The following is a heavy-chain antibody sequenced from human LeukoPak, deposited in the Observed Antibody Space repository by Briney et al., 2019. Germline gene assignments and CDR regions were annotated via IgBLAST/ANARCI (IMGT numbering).Heavy chain of an antibody. D-gene: IGHD3-9*01. J-gene: IGHJ3*02. CDR3: ARVYYDILTGYSDYHDAFDI. Sequence: SETLSLTCTVSGGSISSYHWSWIRQPPGKGLEWIGYIYYSGSTNYNPSLKSRVTISVDTSKNQFSLKLSSVTAADTAVYYCARVYYDILTGYSDYHDAFDIWGQGTMVTVSS. CDR2: IYYSGST. CDR1: GGSISSYH. V-gene: IGHV4-59*01.